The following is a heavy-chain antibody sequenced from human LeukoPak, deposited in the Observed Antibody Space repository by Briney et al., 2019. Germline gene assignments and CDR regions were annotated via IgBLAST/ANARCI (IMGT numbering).Heavy chain of an antibody. Sequence: SQTLSLTCTVSGGSISSGGYYWSWIRQPAGKGLEWIGRIYTSGSTNYNPSLKSRVTISVDTSKNQFSLKLSSVTAADTAVYYCARGSGVVTKQNYYMDVWGKGTTVTVSS. V-gene: IGHV4-61*02. CDR3: ARGSGVVTKQNYYMDV. D-gene: IGHD4-23*01. CDR1: GGSISSGGYY. J-gene: IGHJ6*03. CDR2: IYTSGST.